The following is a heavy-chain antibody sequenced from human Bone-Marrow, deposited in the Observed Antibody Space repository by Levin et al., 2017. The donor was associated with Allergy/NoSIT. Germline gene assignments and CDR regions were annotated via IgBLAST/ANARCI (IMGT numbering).Heavy chain of an antibody. CDR3: AREISAPAVYGMDV. CDR2: IDHSATA. CDR1: TDSFTYHH. V-gene: IGHV4-59*11. D-gene: IGHD1-26*01. Sequence: GSLRLSCSVFTDSFTYHHYVWIRQSPEKGLEWIGHIDHSATAYYNPSLKSRVTVSVDTSKNQVSLRMDSVTAADSAFYYCAREISAPAVYGMDVWGRGTTVTVSS. J-gene: IGHJ6*02.